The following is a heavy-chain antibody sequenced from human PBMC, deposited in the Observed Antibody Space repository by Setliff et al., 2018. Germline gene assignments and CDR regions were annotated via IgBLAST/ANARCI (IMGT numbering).Heavy chain of an antibody. J-gene: IGHJ4*02. CDR2: IYYSGAT. CDR3: ARYRNYFDSSGQTQYYFDY. CDR1: GDSINPYY. V-gene: IGHV4-59*01. D-gene: IGHD3-22*01. Sequence: PSETLSLTCSVSGDSINPYYWTWIRQPPGKGLEWIGFIYYSGATTYNPSLKSRVTISVDTSKNQFSLNLNSVTAADTAVYCCARYRNYFDSSGQTQYYFDYWGQGTLVTVSS.